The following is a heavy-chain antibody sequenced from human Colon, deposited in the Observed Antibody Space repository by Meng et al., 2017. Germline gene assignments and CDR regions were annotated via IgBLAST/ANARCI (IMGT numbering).Heavy chain of an antibody. V-gene: IGHV4-34*01. J-gene: IGHJ4*02. Sequence: QGQLPQWGVGLLKPSETLALTGPFYGGSFSDYYLPWIRQPPGKGLEWVGEIHPSGSTYYSPSLQSRVTITLDTSKNQFSLTLSSMTAADTAVYYCARGVDWAKSGNFWGQGTLVTVSS. CDR1: GGSFSDYY. CDR3: ARGVDWAKSGNF. D-gene: IGHD3-9*01. CDR2: IHPSGST.